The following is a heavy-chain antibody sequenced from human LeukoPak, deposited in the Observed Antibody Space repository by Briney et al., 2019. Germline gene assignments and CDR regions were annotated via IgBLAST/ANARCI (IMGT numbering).Heavy chain of an antibody. D-gene: IGHD4-17*01. CDR2: IYRSGST. J-gene: IGHJ6*03. Sequence: PSETLSLTCSGSNYSISNSLYWGWLRQPPGKGLEWIGSIYRSGSTFYNPSLKSRVAISLDTSKNQFSLKLSSVTAADTAVYFCARGTYGYYMDVWGKGTTVTVSS. V-gene: IGHV4-38-2*02. CDR3: ARGTYGYYMDV. CDR1: NYSISNSLY.